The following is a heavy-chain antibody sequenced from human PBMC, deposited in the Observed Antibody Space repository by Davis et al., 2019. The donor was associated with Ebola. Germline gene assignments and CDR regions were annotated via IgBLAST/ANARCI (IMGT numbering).Heavy chain of an antibody. Sequence: GESLKISCAASGFAFNTFAMKWVRQAPGKGLEWVSAIGGDGSNIQYADSVKGRFTISRDNSKNTLFLQMNSLRAEDTAIYYCATDKQKLVHFDCWGQGTLVTVSS. J-gene: IGHJ4*02. D-gene: IGHD6-13*01. CDR2: IGGDGSNI. V-gene: IGHV3-23*01. CDR1: GFAFNTFA. CDR3: ATDKQKLVHFDC.